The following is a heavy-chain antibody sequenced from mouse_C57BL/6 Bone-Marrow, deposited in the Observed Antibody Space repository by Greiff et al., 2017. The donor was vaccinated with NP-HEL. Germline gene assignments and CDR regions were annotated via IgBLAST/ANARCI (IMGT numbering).Heavy chain of an antibody. J-gene: IGHJ1*03. V-gene: IGHV1-69*01. CDR2: IDPSDSYT. CDR1: GYTFTSYL. CDR3: ASGGRYRYFDV. Sequence: QVQLQQPGAELVMPGASVKLSCKASGYTFTSYLMHWVKQRPGQGLEWIGEIDPSDSYTNYNQKFKGKSTLTVDKSSSTAYMQLSSLTSEDSAVYYCASGGRYRYFDVWGTGTTVTVSS.